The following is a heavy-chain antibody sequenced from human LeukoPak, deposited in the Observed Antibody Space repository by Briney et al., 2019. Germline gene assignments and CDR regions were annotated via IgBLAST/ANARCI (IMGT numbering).Heavy chain of an antibody. CDR3: ARGQWLISTFDY. Sequence: GGSPRLSCAASGFTFSSYAMHWVRQAPGKGLEWVAVISYDGSNKYYADSVKGRFTISRDNSKNTLYLQMNSLRAEDTAVYYCARGQWLISTFDYWGQGTLVTVSS. CDR1: GFTFSSYA. D-gene: IGHD6-19*01. J-gene: IGHJ4*02. CDR2: ISYDGSNK. V-gene: IGHV3-30-3*01.